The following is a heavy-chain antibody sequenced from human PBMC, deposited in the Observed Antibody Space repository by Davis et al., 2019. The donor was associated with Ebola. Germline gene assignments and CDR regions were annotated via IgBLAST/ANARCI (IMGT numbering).Heavy chain of an antibody. CDR1: GFTFSSYW. D-gene: IGHD3-3*01. V-gene: IGHV3-7*01. Sequence: GESLKISCAASGFTFSSYWMSWVRQAPGKGLEWVATINQDGSENSLVGSVKGRFTISRDNAKNSLYLQMNSLRAEDTAVYYCSRDLRSETFGVVIIGYYYGMDVWGQGTTVTVSS. CDR3: SRDLRSETFGVVIIGYYYGMDV. CDR2: INQDGSEN. J-gene: IGHJ6*02.